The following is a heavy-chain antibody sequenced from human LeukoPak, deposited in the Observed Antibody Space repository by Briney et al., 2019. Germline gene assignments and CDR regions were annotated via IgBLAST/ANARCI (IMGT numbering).Heavy chain of an antibody. CDR1: GFTFDDYA. CDR3: ARVYSGSYSGAFDI. J-gene: IGHJ3*02. V-gene: IGHV3-43*02. D-gene: IGHD1-26*01. CDR2: ISGDGGST. Sequence: GGSLRLSCAASGFTFDDYAMHWVRQAPGKGLEWVSLISGDGGSTYYADSVKGRFTISRDNSKNSLYLQMNSLRTEDTALYYCARVYSGSYSGAFDIWGQGTMVTVSS.